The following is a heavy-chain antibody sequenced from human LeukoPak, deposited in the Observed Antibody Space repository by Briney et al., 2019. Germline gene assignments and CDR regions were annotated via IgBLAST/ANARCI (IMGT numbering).Heavy chain of an antibody. CDR2: IYPTGTP. V-gene: IGHV4-61*02. CDR1: GGSMTSAMYH. D-gene: IGHD5-24*01. Sequence: SQTLSLTCTVSGGSMTSAMYHWTWIRQSAGRGLEWLGRIYPTGTPNYNPSLKNRITIAIDTSKNQFSLTLTSVTAADTAVYYCARGLQEMATFKGFNYWGQGTRVSVSS. J-gene: IGHJ4*02. CDR3: ARGLQEMATFKGFNY.